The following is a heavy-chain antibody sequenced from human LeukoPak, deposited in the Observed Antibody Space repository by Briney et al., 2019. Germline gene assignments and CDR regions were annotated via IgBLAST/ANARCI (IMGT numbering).Heavy chain of an antibody. CDR1: GGTFSSYA. D-gene: IGHD7-27*01. CDR3: ARGDQATGDRTPVLN. Sequence: GSSVKVSCKASGGTFSSYAISWVRQAPGQGLEWMGGIIPIFGTANYAQKFQGRVTITADKSTSTAYMELSSLRSEDTAVYYCARGDQATGDRTPVLNWGQGTLVTVSS. V-gene: IGHV1-69*06. CDR2: IIPIFGTA. J-gene: IGHJ4*02.